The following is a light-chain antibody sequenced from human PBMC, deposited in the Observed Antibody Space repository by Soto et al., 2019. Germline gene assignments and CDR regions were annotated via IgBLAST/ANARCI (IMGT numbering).Light chain of an antibody. CDR3: QRTYNDPPWT. V-gene: IGKV1-27*01. CDR2: SAS. J-gene: IGKJ1*01. Sequence: DIQLTRSPSSLSASVGDRVTITCRVSQGISSYLNWYRQKPGKVPQLLIYSASILQSGVPSRFSGSGSRTAFTLTINTLQPEDAAPYYDQRTYNDPPWTLGHGTKVEIK. CDR1: QGISSY.